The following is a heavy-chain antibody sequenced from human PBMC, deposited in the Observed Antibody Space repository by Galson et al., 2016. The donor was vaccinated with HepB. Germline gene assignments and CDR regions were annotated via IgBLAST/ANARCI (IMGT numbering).Heavy chain of an antibody. CDR1: GFVFSNFG. CDR3: AKERLVRRIFDH. CDR2: ISTRRTT. D-gene: IGHD1-1*01. J-gene: IGHJ4*02. Sequence: SLRLSCAASGFVFSNFGLSWVRQAPGKGLEWVASISTRRTTYYSDSVQGRFTISRDNSNNTLYLQMNDLRAEDTAVYYCAKERLVRRIFDHWSQGTLLTVSS. V-gene: IGHV3-23*01.